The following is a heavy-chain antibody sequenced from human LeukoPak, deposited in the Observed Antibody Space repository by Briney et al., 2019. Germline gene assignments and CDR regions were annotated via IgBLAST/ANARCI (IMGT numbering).Heavy chain of an antibody. CDR2: IYHSGST. D-gene: IGHD6-19*01. Sequence: SGTLSLTCAVSGGSISSSNWWSWVRQPPGKGLERIGEIYHSGSTNYNPSLKSRVTISVDKSKNQFSLKLSSVTAADTAVYYCARDQGYSSGWYSRRNAFDIWGQGTMVTVSS. CDR1: GGSISSSNW. J-gene: IGHJ3*02. CDR3: ARDQGYSSGWYSRRNAFDI. V-gene: IGHV4-4*02.